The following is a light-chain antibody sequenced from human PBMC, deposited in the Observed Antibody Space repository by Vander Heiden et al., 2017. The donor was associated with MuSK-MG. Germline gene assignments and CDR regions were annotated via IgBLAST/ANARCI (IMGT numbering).Light chain of an antibody. CDR3: ATTDDTLNAVV. Sequence: QPLLTQPPSASGTPGQRGTVSCSGSSSNIGSYTVSWFQHLPGTAPKLLIYGDDQRPSGVPDRFSGSKSGTSASLAISGLQSEDEADYYCATTDDTLNAVVFGGGTRLTVL. CDR1: SSNIGSYT. J-gene: IGLJ2*01. CDR2: GDD. V-gene: IGLV1-44*01.